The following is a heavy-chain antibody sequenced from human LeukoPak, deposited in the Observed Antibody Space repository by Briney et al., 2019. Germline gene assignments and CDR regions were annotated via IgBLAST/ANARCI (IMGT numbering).Heavy chain of an antibody. Sequence: GASVTVSFKASGFTFITSAMHWVRQARGQRLEWVGWIVVGSGHTNYAQKFQERVTITRDMSTSTAYMELSSLRSEDTAVYYCGATIAADTAYYGMDVWGQGTTVTVSS. V-gene: IGHV1-58*02. CDR2: IVVGSGHT. CDR1: GFTFITSA. D-gene: IGHD6-13*01. CDR3: GATIAADTAYYGMDV. J-gene: IGHJ6*02.